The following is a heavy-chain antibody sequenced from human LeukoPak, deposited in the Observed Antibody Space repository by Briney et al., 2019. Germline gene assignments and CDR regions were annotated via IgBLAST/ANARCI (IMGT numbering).Heavy chain of an antibody. V-gene: IGHV1-2*02. Sequence: ASVKVSCKASGYTFTGYYMHWVRQAPGQGLEWMGWINPNSGGTNYAQKFQGRVTVTRDTSISTAYMELSRLRSDDTAVYYCARGAATVTTFGYWGQGTLVTVSS. D-gene: IGHD4-17*01. CDR2: INPNSGGT. J-gene: IGHJ4*02. CDR1: GYTFTGYY. CDR3: ARGAATVTTFGY.